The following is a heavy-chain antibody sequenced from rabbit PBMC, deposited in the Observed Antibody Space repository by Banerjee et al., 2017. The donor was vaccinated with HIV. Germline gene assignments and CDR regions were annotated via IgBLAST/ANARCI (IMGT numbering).Heavy chain of an antibody. CDR3: ARNYVNAFDP. J-gene: IGHJ2*01. D-gene: IGHD1-1*01. V-gene: IGHV1S45*01. Sequence: QEQLVEARGGLVQPEGSLTLTCKASGFSFSSSYYMCWDRQAPGKGLEWIACIYTGSSGINYCASWATGRFTVSKTPPTTVTLQMTRLTAADTAAYFCARNYVNAFDPWGPGTLVTVS. CDR2: IYTGSSGIN. CDR1: GFSFSSSYY.